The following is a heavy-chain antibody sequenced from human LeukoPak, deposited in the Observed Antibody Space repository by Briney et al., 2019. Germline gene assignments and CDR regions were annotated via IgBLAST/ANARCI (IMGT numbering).Heavy chain of an antibody. CDR3: ARVGQQLTFDY. CDR1: GGTFSSYA. CDR2: IIPILGIA. Sequence: ASVKVSCKASGGTFSSYAISWVRQAPGQGLEWMGRIIPILGIANYAQKFQGRVTITADKSTSTAYMELSSLSSEATAVYSCARVGQQLTFDYWGQGTLVTVSS. V-gene: IGHV1-69*04. J-gene: IGHJ4*02. D-gene: IGHD6-13*01.